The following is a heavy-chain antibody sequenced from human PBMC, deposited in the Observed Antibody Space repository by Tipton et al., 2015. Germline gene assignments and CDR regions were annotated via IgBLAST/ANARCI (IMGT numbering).Heavy chain of an antibody. D-gene: IGHD4-23*01. J-gene: IGHJ4*02. CDR3: ARARGRHGGLFDS. CDR1: SDSISEYY. Sequence: TLSLTCTVSSDSISEYYWSWIRQPPGKELEWIGYIQYSGSTNYNPSLKSRVTISVDTYKTQFSLKMSSLTASDTAVYYCARARGRHGGLFDSWGQGILVTVSS. CDR2: IQYSGST. V-gene: IGHV4-59*01.